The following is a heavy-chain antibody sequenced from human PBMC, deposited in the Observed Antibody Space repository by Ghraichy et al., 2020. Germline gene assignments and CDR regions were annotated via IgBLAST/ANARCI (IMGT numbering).Heavy chain of an antibody. CDR2: ISGSGGST. V-gene: IGHV3-23*01. D-gene: IGHD4-17*01. CDR1: GFTFSSYA. J-gene: IGHJ4*02. CDR3: AKGGSTVTTVRQYFDY. Sequence: GGSLRLSCAASGFTFSSYAMSWVRQAPGKGLEWVSTISGSGGSTYYADSVKGRFTISRDNSRNTLYLQMNSLRAEDTAVNYCAKGGSTVTTVRQYFDYWGQGTLVTVSS.